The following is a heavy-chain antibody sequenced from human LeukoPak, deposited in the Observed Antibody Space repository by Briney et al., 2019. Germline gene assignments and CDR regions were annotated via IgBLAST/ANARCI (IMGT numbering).Heavy chain of an antibody. CDR2: ISYDGSNK. CDR3: ARTPHYYYGMDV. J-gene: IGHJ6*04. D-gene: IGHD1-14*01. Sequence: GGSLRLSCAASGFTFSSYAMHWVRQAPGKGLEWVAVISYDGSNKYYADSVKGRFTISRDNSKNTLYLQMNSLRAEDTAVYYCARTPHYYYGMDVWGKGTTVTVSS. V-gene: IGHV3-30*04. CDR1: GFTFSSYA.